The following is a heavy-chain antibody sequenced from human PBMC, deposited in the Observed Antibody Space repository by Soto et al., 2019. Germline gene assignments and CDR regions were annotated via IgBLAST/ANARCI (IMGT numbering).Heavy chain of an antibody. CDR2: ISGSGGST. Sequence: GGSLRLSCAASGFTFSSYAMSWVRQAPGKGLEWVSAISGSGGSTYYADSVKGRFTISRDNSKNTLYLQMNSLRAEDTAVYYCAKATRGKGSGYYYGDAFDIWGQGTMVTVSS. J-gene: IGHJ3*02. D-gene: IGHD3-22*01. CDR3: AKATRGKGSGYYYGDAFDI. CDR1: GFTFSSYA. V-gene: IGHV3-23*01.